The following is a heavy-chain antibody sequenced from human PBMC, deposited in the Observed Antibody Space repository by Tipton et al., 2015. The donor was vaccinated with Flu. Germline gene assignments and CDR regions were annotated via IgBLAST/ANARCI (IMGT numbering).Heavy chain of an antibody. Sequence: SLRLSCAAPGFTFSSYGMHWVRQAPGKGLEWVAVIWYDGSNKYYADSVKGRFTISRDNSKNTLYLQMNSLRAEDTAVYYCARDPGDRPPYYFDYWGQGTLVTVSS. CDR1: GFTFSSYG. CDR2: IWYDGSNK. V-gene: IGHV3-33*01. CDR3: ARDPGDRPPYYFDY. J-gene: IGHJ4*02. D-gene: IGHD7-27*01.